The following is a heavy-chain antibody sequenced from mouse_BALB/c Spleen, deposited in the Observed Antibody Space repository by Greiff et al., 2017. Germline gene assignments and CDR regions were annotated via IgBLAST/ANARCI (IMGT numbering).Heavy chain of an antibody. Sequence: VHVKQSGAELVKPGASVKLSCTASGFNIKDTYMHWVKQRPEQGLEWIGRIEPANCNTKYDPKFQGKATITADTSSNTAYLQLSSLTSEDTAVYYCARRGNYYGSSGYFDVWGAGTTVTVSS. V-gene: IGHV14-3*02. CDR2: IEPANCNT. J-gene: IGHJ1*01. D-gene: IGHD1-1*01. CDR3: ARRGNYYGSSGYFDV. CDR1: GFNIKDTY.